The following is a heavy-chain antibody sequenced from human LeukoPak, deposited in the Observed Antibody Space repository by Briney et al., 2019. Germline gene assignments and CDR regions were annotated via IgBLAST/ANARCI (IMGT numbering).Heavy chain of an antibody. D-gene: IGHD6-13*01. J-gene: IGHJ6*02. V-gene: IGHV1-69*13. CDR1: GGTFSSYA. CDR3: ARGRSSSWPRYYYYGMDV. CDR2: IIPIFGTA. Sequence: ASVKVSCKASGGTFSSYAISWVRQAPGQGLEWMGGIIPIFGTANYARKFQGRVTITADESTSTAYMELSSLRSEDTAVYYCARGRSSSWPRYYYYGMDVWGQGTTVTVSS.